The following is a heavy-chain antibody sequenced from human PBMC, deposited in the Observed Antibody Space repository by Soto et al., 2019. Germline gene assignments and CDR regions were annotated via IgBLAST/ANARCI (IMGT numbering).Heavy chain of an antibody. Sequence: GGSLRLSCAASGFTFSSYGMHWVRQAPGKGLEWVAVIWYDGSNKYYADSVKGRFTISRDNSKNTLYLQMNSLRAEDTAVYYCARDLDQIYYYYGMDVWGQGTTVTVSS. V-gene: IGHV3-33*01. CDR2: IWYDGSNK. CDR1: GFTFSSYG. CDR3: ARDLDQIYYYYGMDV. J-gene: IGHJ6*02. D-gene: IGHD3-3*01.